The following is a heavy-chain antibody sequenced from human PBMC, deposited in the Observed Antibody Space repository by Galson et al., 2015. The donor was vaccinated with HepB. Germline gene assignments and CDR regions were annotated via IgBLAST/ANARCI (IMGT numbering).Heavy chain of an antibody. CDR2: ISYDGSNK. CDR1: GFTFSSYG. V-gene: IGHV3-30*18. J-gene: IGHJ4*02. D-gene: IGHD2-21*02. Sequence: SLRLSCAASGFTFSSYGMHWVRQAPGKGLEWVAVISYDGSNKYYADSVKGRFTISRDNSKNTLYLQMNSLRAEDTAVYYCAKGPRAYCGGDCYYFDYRGQGTLVTVSS. CDR3: AKGPRAYCGGDCYYFDY.